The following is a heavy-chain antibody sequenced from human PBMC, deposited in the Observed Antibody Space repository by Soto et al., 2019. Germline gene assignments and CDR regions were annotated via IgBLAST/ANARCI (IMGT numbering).Heavy chain of an antibody. V-gene: IGHV3-21*01. CDR1: GGSFSSYS. Sequence: ETLSLTCAVYGGSFSSYSMNWVRQAPGKGLEWVSSISSSSSYIYYADSVKGRFTISRGNAKNSLYLQMNSLRAEDTAVYYCARDDSSGWYFVYWGQGTLVTVSS. D-gene: IGHD6-19*01. J-gene: IGHJ4*02. CDR2: ISSSSSYI. CDR3: ARDDSSGWYFVY.